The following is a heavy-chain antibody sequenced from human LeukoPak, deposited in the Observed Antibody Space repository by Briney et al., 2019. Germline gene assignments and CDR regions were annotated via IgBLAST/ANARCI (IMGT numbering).Heavy chain of an antibody. J-gene: IGHJ4*02. V-gene: IGHV4-39*01. CDR2: IYYSGRT. Sequence: SETLSLTCTVSGGSISSNNYYWGWIRQPPGKGLEWIGSIYYSGRTYHNPSLKSRVTISVDTSKNQFSLKLSSVTAADTAVYYCASLRERSYYARGFDYWGQGTLVTVSS. CDR1: GGSISSNNYY. D-gene: IGHD3-3*01. CDR3: ASLRERSYYARGFDY.